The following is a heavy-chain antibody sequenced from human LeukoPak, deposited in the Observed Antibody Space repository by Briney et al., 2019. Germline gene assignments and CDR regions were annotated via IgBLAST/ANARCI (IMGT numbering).Heavy chain of an antibody. J-gene: IGHJ4*02. CDR1: GFTFSSYS. CDR2: ISSSSSYI. V-gene: IGHV3-21*01. Sequence: GGSLRLSCAASGFTFSSYSMNWVRQAPGKWLEWVSSISSSSSYIYYADSVKGRFTISRDNAKNSLYLQMNSLRAEDTAVYYCATASSAYYFDYWGQGTLVTVSS. CDR3: ATASSAYYFDY.